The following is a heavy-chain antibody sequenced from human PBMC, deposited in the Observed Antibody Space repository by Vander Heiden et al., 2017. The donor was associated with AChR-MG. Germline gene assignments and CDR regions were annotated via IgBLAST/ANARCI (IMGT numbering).Heavy chain of an antibody. D-gene: IGHD1-26*01. CDR2: INHSGST. CDR3: ARGRGRWELPLIRYYGMDV. V-gene: IGHV4-34*01. J-gene: IGHJ6*02. Sequence: QVQLQQWGAGLLKPSETLSLTCAVYGGSFSGYYWSWIRQPPGKGLEWIGEINHSGSTNYNPSLKSRVTISVDTSKNQFSLKLSSVTAADTAVYYCARGRGRWELPLIRYYGMDVWGQGTTVTVSS. CDR1: GGSFSGYY.